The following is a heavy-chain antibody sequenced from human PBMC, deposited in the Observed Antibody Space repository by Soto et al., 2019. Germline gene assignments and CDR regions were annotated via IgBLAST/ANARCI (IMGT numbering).Heavy chain of an antibody. D-gene: IGHD4-17*01. CDR1: GFTFSSYS. Sequence: PGGSLRLSCAASGFTFSSYSMNWVRQAPGKGLEWVSYISSSSSTIYYADSVKGRFTISRDNAKNSLYLQMNSLRAEDTAVYYCAREAARNYGDYGAYYYYMDVWGKGTTVTVSS. J-gene: IGHJ6*03. V-gene: IGHV3-48*01. CDR2: ISSSSSTI. CDR3: AREAARNYGDYGAYYYYMDV.